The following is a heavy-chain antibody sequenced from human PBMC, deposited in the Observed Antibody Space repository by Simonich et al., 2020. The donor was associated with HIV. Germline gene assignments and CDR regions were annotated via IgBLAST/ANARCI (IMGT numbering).Heavy chain of an antibody. CDR1: GFTFSNYW. J-gene: IGHJ3*02. V-gene: IGHV3-23*04. D-gene: IGHD7-27*01. CDR2: IGIRDTT. Sequence: EVQLVESGGGLVQPGGSLRLACAASGFTFSNYWMHWVRQAPGKGLELVSGIGIRDTTYYADSGMGRFIISRDNSKNTLYLQMDSLRAGDTALYYCAKDQLGTDGFDIWGQGTMVTVSS. CDR3: AKDQLGTDGFDI.